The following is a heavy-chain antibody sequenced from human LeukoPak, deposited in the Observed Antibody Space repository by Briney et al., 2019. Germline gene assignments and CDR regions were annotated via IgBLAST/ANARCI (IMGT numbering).Heavy chain of an antibody. D-gene: IGHD2-2*01. CDR3: AKDSGCSSTSCSFDY. J-gene: IGHJ4*02. Sequence: GGSLRLSCAASGFTFSSYAVSWVRQAPGKGLEWVSAISGSGGSTYYADSVKGRFTISRDNSKNTLYLQMNSLRAEDTAVYYCAKDSGCSSTSCSFDYWGQGTLVTVSS. V-gene: IGHV3-23*01. CDR1: GFTFSSYA. CDR2: ISGSGGST.